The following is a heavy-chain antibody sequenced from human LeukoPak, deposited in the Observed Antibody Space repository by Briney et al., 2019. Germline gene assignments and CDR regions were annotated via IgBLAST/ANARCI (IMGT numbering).Heavy chain of an antibody. CDR2: IWYDGSNK. J-gene: IGHJ4*02. CDR1: GFTFSSYG. V-gene: IGHV3-33*01. Sequence: GGSLRLSCAASGFTFSSYGMHWVRQAPGKGLEWVAVIWYDGSNKYYADSVKGRFTISRDNSKNTLYLQMNSLRAEVTAVYYCARGEYYGSGSYYPLDYWGQGTLVTVSS. CDR3: ARGEYYGSGSYYPLDY. D-gene: IGHD3-10*01.